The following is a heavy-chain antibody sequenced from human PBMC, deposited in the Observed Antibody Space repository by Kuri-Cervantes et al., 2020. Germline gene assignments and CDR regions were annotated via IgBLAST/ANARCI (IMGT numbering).Heavy chain of an antibody. Sequence: SETLSLTCTVSGGSMNNYYWSWIRQPPGKGLEWVGYIYYSGSTNYNPSLKSRVTISVDTSKNQFSLKLNSVTAADTAVYYCARSMRWLQYYFDYWGQGTLVTVSS. D-gene: IGHD5-24*01. CDR2: IYYSGST. J-gene: IGHJ4*02. V-gene: IGHV4-59*01. CDR3: ARSMRWLQYYFDY. CDR1: GGSMNNYY.